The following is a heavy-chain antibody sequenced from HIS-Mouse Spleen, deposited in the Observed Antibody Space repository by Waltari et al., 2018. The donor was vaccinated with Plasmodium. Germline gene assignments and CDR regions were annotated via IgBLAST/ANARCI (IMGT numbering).Heavy chain of an antibody. Sequence: QVQLQESGPGLVKPSETLSLTCTVSGGSISSYYWSWIRQPAGNGLEWIGRIYTSGSTNYHPALKSRVTMSVETSKSQFSLKLSSVTAADTAVYYCAGLDCSSTSCYFYYWGQGTLVTVSS. CDR2: IYTSGST. J-gene: IGHJ4*02. CDR3: AGLDCSSTSCYFYY. D-gene: IGHD2-2*01. V-gene: IGHV4-4*07. CDR1: GGSISSYY.